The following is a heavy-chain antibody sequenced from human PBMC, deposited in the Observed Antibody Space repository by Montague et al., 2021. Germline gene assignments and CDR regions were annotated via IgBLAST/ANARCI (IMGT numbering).Heavy chain of an antibody. J-gene: IGHJ6*02. D-gene: IGHD3-16*02. CDR3: ARHVIGKYGMDV. CDR1: GASITSNIYY. CDR2: IYYSGNS. Sequence: SETLSLTCTVSGASITSNIYYWGWTRQSPGKGLEWIGSIYYSGNSFYQPSLKSRITISVDTSKNQFSLKLSSVTAADTAVYYCARHVIGKYGMDVWGQGNTVTVSS. V-gene: IGHV4-39*01.